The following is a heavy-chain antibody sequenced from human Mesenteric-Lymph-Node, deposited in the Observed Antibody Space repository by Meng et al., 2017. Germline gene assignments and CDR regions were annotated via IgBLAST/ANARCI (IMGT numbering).Heavy chain of an antibody. CDR2: INPNSGGT. D-gene: IGHD5-24*01. CDR3: ARASDVEMATIFYFDY. J-gene: IGHJ4*02. V-gene: IGHV1-2*02. Sequence: ASVKVSCKASGYTFTGYYMHWVRQAPGQGLEWMGWINPNSGGTNYAQKFQGRVTMTRDTSISTVYMELSSLRSEDTAVYYCARASDVEMATIFYFDYWGQGTLVTVSS. CDR1: GYTFTGYY.